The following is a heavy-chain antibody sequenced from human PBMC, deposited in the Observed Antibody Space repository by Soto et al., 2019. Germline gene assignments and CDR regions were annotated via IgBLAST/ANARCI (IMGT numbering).Heavy chain of an antibody. Sequence: PGGSLRLSCAASGFTFSRYAMQWVRQAPGKGLEWVAVISYDGSNKYYADSVKGRFTISRDNSKNTLYLQMNSLRAEDTAVYYCARDGYCSGGSCYGYFDYWGQGTLVTVSS. CDR3: ARDGYCSGGSCYGYFDY. J-gene: IGHJ4*02. V-gene: IGHV3-30-3*01. CDR2: ISYDGSNK. D-gene: IGHD2-15*01. CDR1: GFTFSRYA.